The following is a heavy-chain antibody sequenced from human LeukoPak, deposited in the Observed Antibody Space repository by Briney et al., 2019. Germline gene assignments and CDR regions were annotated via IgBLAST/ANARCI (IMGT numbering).Heavy chain of an antibody. J-gene: IGHJ4*02. D-gene: IGHD2/OR15-2a*01. Sequence: GGSLRLSCAASGFTFSSYGMHWVRQAPGKGLEWVAFIRYDGSNKYYADSVKGRFTISRDNSKNTLYLQMNSLRAEDTAVYYCARGSSLRVLYYFDYWGQGTLVTVSS. CDR2: IRYDGSNK. V-gene: IGHV3-30*02. CDR3: ARGSSLRVLYYFDY. CDR1: GFTFSSYG.